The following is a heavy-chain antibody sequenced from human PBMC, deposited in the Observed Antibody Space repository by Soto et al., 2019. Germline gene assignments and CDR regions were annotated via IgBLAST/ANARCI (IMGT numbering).Heavy chain of an antibody. J-gene: IGHJ6*02. V-gene: IGHV6-1*01. CDR1: GDSVSSNSAA. D-gene: IGHD6-6*01. CDR3: AGRIAARPDYYYYYGMDV. Sequence: QSQTLSLTCAISGDSVSSNSAAWNWIRQSPSRGLEWLGRTYYRSKWYNDYAVSVKSRITINPDTSKNQFSQQLNSVTPEDTAVYYCAGRIAARPDYYYYYGMDVWGQGTTVTVSS. CDR2: TYYRSKWYN.